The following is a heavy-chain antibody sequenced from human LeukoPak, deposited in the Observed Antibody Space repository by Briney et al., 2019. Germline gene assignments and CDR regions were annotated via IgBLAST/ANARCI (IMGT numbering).Heavy chain of an antibody. CDR3: ATSLYFDWLLNY. J-gene: IGHJ4*02. Sequence: ASVKVSCKVSGYTLTELSMHWVRQAPGKGLEWMGGFDPEDGETIYAQKFQGRVTMPEDTSTDTAYMELSSLRSEDMAVYYCATSLYFDWLLNYWGQGTLVTVSS. D-gene: IGHD3-9*01. CDR1: GYTLTELS. V-gene: IGHV1-24*01. CDR2: FDPEDGET.